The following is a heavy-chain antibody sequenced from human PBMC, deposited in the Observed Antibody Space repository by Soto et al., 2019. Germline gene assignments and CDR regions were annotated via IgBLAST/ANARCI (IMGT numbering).Heavy chain of an antibody. V-gene: IGHV4-31*03. CDR3: ARRGGSSSGYYYYAMDV. CDR1: SDSMNSGGYY. D-gene: IGHD6-6*01. CDR2: IYSNGDT. J-gene: IGHJ6*02. Sequence: ASETLSLTCSVSSDSMNSGGYYWSWIRQHPGKGLEWIGYIYSNGDTYYNPSLKSRVTISVDTSKNQFSLNLTPVTAADTAVYYCARRGGSSSGYYYYAMDVWGQGTTVTVSS.